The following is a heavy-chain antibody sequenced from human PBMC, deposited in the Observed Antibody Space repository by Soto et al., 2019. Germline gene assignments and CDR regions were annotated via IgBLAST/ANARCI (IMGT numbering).Heavy chain of an antibody. CDR2: ISGHNGKT. V-gene: IGHV1-18*04. CDR3: ARYYSTWPFEY. Sequence: QIQLVQSGAEVTKPGASVKVSCKASGYTFPSYGITWVRQAPGQGLEWMGWISGHNGKTKYAQEFQDRVTMTTDASMTTAYMELRGLRSDDTAVYYCARYYSTWPFEYWGQGTLVTVSS. CDR1: GYTFPSYG. J-gene: IGHJ4*02. D-gene: IGHD2-2*01.